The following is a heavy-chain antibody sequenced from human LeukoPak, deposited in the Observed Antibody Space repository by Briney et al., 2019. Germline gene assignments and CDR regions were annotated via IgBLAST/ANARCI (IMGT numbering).Heavy chain of an antibody. J-gene: IGHJ4*02. CDR3: AKDSRIAVAGTFDY. V-gene: IGHV3-23*01. CDR1: GFTFSSYA. CDR2: ISGSGGST. D-gene: IGHD6-19*01. Sequence: PGGSLRLSCAASGFTFSSYAMSWVRQAPGKGLEWVSAISGSGGSTYYADSVKGRFTIFRDNSKNTLYLQMNSLRAEDTAVYYCAKDSRIAVAGTFDYWGQGTLVTVSS.